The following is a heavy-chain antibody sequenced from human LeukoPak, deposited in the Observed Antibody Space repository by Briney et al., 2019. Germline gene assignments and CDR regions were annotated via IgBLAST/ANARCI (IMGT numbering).Heavy chain of an antibody. CDR3: ARFNNSVAYKANHFNY. CDR1: GFTFNTYN. Sequence: GGSLRLSCAASGFTFNTYNMNWVRQAPGKGLEWVSSISSSSSYIYYADSVKGRFTISRDNAKNSLYLQMNSLRAEDTAVYYCARFNNSVAYKANHFNYWAREPWSPSPQ. CDR2: ISSSSSYI. J-gene: IGHJ4*02. D-gene: IGHD3-16*01. V-gene: IGHV3-21*01.